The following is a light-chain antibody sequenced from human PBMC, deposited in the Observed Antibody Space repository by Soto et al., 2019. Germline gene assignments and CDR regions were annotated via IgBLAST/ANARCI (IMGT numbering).Light chain of an antibody. V-gene: IGKV3-15*01. CDR3: QQYNNWPRRT. J-gene: IGKJ1*01. CDR1: QSVSSN. Sequence: EIVITQSPATLSVSPGERATLSCRASQSVSSNLAWYQQKPGQAPRLLIYGASTRATGIPARFSGSGSGTEFTLTISSLQSEDFAVYYCQQYNNWPRRTLG. CDR2: GAS.